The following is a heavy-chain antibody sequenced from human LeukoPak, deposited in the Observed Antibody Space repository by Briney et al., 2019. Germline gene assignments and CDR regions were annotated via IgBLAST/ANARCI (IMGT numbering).Heavy chain of an antibody. CDR2: INAGNGNT. CDR3: ARAKVYGSGSHYTD. CDR1: GYTFTSYA. J-gene: IGHJ4*02. D-gene: IGHD3-10*01. V-gene: IGHV1-3*01. Sequence: ASVTVSCKASGYTFTSYAMHWVRQAPGQRLEWMGWINAGNGNTKYSQKFQGRVTITRDTSASTAYMELSSLRSEDTAVYYCARAKVYGSGSHYTDWGQGTLVTVSS.